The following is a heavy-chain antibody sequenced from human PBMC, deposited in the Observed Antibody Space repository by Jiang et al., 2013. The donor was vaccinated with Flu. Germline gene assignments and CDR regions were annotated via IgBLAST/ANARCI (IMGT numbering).Heavy chain of an antibody. Sequence: QLVESGGGVVQPGRSLRLSCAASGFTFSSYGMHWVRQAPGKGLEWVAVIWYDGSYKYYADSVKGRFTISRDNSKNTLYLQMNSLRAEDTAVYYCARDARYQLGHWYFDLWGRGTLVTVSS. CDR1: GFTFSSYG. D-gene: IGHD1-14*01. CDR2: IWYDGSYK. J-gene: IGHJ2*01. CDR3: ARDARYQLGHWYFDL. V-gene: IGHV3-33*01.